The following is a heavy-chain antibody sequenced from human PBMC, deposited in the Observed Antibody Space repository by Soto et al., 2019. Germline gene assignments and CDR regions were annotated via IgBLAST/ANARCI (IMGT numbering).Heavy chain of an antibody. V-gene: IGHV5-51*01. CDR3: AKDYGYCSGGSCYSSGWFDP. D-gene: IGHD2-15*01. Sequence: GESLKISCKGSGYSLSDHWIGWVRQMPGKGLEWMGIIYPGDSDTRYSPSFQGQVTISADNSKNTLYLQMNSLRAEDTAVYYCAKDYGYCSGGSCYSSGWFDPWGQGTLVTVSS. CDR2: IYPGDSDT. J-gene: IGHJ5*02. CDR1: GYSLSDHW.